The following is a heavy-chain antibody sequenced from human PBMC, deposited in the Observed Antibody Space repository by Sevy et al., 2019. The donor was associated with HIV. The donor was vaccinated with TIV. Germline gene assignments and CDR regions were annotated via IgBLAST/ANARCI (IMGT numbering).Heavy chain of an antibody. J-gene: IGHJ6*03. CDR1: GYTFTSYA. Sequence: ASVKDSCKASGYTFTSYAISWVRQAPGQGLEWMGWITVYNGNTNYAQKLQGRVTMTTDTSTSTAYMELRSLRSDDTAVYYCARDRGYTYGSYYYYYMDVWGKGTTVTVSS. CDR2: ITVYNGNT. CDR3: ARDRGYTYGSYYYYYMDV. V-gene: IGHV1-18*01. D-gene: IGHD5-18*01.